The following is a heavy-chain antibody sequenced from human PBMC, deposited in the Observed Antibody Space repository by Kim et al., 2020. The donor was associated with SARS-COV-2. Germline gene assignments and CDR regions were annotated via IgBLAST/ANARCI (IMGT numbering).Heavy chain of an antibody. J-gene: IGHJ2*01. Sequence: SATLSLTCTVSGGSISSYYWSWIRQPPGKGLEWIGYIYYSGSTNYNPSLKSRVTISVDTSKNQFSLKLSSVTAADTAVYYCARRKFYYDILTGYLNYWYFDLCGRGSLVT. CDR2: IYYSGST. CDR1: GGSISSYY. CDR3: ARRKFYYDILTGYLNYWYFDL. D-gene: IGHD3-9*01. V-gene: IGHV4-59*13.